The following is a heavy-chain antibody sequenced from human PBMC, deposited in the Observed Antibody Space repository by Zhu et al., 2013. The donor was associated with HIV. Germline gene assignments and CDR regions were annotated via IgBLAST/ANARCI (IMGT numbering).Heavy chain of an antibody. CDR2: IIPTFGTG. J-gene: IGHJ6*02. V-gene: IGHV1-69*06. Sequence: QVHLVQSGAEVKKPGSSVKVSCKASGGTFSSYGISWVRQAPGQGLEWMGGIIPTFGTGNYAQKFQGRVTITADKSTSTAYMELSSLRSEDTAVYYCARVSGTNDHYYGMDVWGQGTTVTVSS. CDR1: GGTFSSYG. D-gene: IGHD1-1*01. CDR3: ARVSGTNDHYYGMDV.